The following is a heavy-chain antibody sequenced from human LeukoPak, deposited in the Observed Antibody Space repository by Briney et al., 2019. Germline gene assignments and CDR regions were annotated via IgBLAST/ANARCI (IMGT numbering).Heavy chain of an antibody. CDR3: AKGSDYYGTLYYFDY. CDR1: GFTFSSYA. Sequence: GGSLRLSCAASGFTFSSYAMSWVRQAPGKGLEWVSAISGSGGSTYYADSVKGRFTISRDNSKNTLYLRMNSLRAEDTAVYYCAKGSDYYGTLYYFDYWGQGTLVTVSS. V-gene: IGHV3-23*01. CDR2: ISGSGGST. D-gene: IGHD3-10*01. J-gene: IGHJ4*02.